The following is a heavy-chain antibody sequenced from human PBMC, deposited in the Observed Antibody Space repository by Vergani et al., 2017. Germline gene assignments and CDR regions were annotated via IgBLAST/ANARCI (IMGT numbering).Heavy chain of an antibody. CDR3: AKAPMPAITIFGVVPGTGY. Sequence: QVQLVQSGAEVKKPGSLVKVSCKASGGTFSSYTISWVRQAPGQGLEWMGRIIPILGIANYAQKFQGRVTITADKSTSTAYMELSSLRSEDTAVYYCAKAPMPAITIFGVVPGTGYWSQGTLVTVTS. D-gene: IGHD3-3*01. CDR2: IIPILGIA. V-gene: IGHV1-69*02. CDR1: GGTFSSYT. J-gene: IGHJ4*02.